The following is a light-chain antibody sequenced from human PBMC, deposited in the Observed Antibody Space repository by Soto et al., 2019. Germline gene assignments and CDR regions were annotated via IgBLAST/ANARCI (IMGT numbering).Light chain of an antibody. CDR2: WAS. CDR3: QQYYSSPYT. J-gene: IGKJ2*01. Sequence: DIVMTQSPDSLAVSLGERATINCKSSQSVLHSSNNQNYLTWYQQKSGQPPKVLIYWASTRESGVPDRFSGSGSGTDFTLTISTLQAEDVAVYFCQQYYSSPYTFGQGTKLEIK. CDR1: QSVLHSSNNQNY. V-gene: IGKV4-1*01.